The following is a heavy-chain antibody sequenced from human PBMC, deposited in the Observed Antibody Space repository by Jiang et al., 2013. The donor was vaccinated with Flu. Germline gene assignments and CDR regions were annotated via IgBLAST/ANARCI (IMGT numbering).Heavy chain of an antibody. V-gene: IGHV4-34*01. CDR3: ASRRGTTGAFDI. CDR1: GGSFSGYY. D-gene: IGHD4-17*01. Sequence: LLKPSETLSLTCAVYGGSFSGYYWSWIRQPPGKGLEWIGEINHSGSTNYNPSLKSRVTISVDTSKNQFSLKLSSVTAADTAVYYCASRRGTTGAFDIWGQGTMVTVSS. CDR2: INHSGST. J-gene: IGHJ3*02.